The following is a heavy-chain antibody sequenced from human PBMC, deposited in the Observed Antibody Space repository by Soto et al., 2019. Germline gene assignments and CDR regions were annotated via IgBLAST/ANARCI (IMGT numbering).Heavy chain of an antibody. Sequence: PSQTLSLTCAISGDSVSSNSVAWNWIRQSPSRGLEWLGRAYYRSKWYNDYAVSVKSRITINPDTSKNQSSLQLNSVTPEDTAVYYCASAIKVPELYCSGGSCYNWFDPWGQGTLVTVSS. CDR2: AYYRSKWYN. D-gene: IGHD2-15*01. CDR1: GDSVSSNSVA. J-gene: IGHJ5*02. V-gene: IGHV6-1*01. CDR3: ASAIKVPELYCSGGSCYNWFDP.